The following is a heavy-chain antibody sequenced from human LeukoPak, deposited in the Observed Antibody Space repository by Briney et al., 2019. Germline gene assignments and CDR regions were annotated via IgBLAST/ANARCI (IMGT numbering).Heavy chain of an antibody. CDR1: GFTFSSYS. V-gene: IGHV3-21*01. CDR3: ARDWSSVDY. J-gene: IGHJ4*02. CDR2: ISSSSSYI. Sequence: PGRSLRLSCAASGFTFSSYSMNWVRQAPGKGLEWVSSISSSSSYIYSADSVKGRFTISRDDAKNSLCLQMNSLRAEDTAVYYCARDWSSVDYWGQGTLVTVSS. D-gene: IGHD2-2*01.